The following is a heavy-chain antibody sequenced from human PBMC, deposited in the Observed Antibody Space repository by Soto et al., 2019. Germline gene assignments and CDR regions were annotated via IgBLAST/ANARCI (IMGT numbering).Heavy chain of an antibody. D-gene: IGHD7-27*01. CDR3: ARLALDELGPDAFDI. Sequence: NPSETLSLTCTVSGGSISSSSYYWGWIRQPPGKGLEWIGSIYYSGSTYYNPSLKSRVTISVDTSKNQFSLKLSSVTAADTAVYYCARLALDELGPDAFDIWGQGTMVTVSS. CDR2: IYYSGST. J-gene: IGHJ3*02. V-gene: IGHV4-39*01. CDR1: GGSISSSSYY.